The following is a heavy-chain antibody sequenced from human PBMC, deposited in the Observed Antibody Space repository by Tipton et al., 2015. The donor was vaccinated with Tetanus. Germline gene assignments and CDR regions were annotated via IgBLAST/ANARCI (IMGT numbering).Heavy chain of an antibody. Sequence: SLRLSCSVSGFLFSSYTMNWVRQAPGWGLEWVSSISSTTSYIYYSDSVKGRFTISRDNAKNSLYLQMNSLTADDTAVYFCASGSSLDYWGQGTLVTVSS. CDR2: ISSTTSYI. D-gene: IGHD6-6*01. V-gene: IGHV3-21*01. CDR1: GFLFSSYT. CDR3: ASGSSLDY. J-gene: IGHJ4*02.